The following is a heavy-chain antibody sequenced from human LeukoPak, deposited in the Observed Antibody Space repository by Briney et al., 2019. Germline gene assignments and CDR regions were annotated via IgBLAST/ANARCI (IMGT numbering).Heavy chain of an antibody. V-gene: IGHV4-39*01. D-gene: IGHD6-13*01. CDR2: IYYSGST. J-gene: IGHJ4*02. CDR3: ASKAGYSSSWAFDY. CDR1: GGSISSSSYY. Sequence: PSETLSLTCTVSGGSISSSSYYWGWIRQPPGKGLEWIGSIYYSGSTFYNTSLKSRVTISVDTSMNQFSLKLSSVTAADTAVYYCASKAGYSSSWAFDYWGQGTLVTVSS.